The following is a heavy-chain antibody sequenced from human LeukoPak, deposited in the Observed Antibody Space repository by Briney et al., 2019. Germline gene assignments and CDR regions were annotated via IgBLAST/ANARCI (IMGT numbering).Heavy chain of an antibody. J-gene: IGHJ4*02. CDR2: ISGDGGST. V-gene: IGHV3-43*02. D-gene: IGHD1-26*01. CDR3: AKESSGSYSLDY. CDR1: GFTFDDYA. Sequence: GGSLRLSCAASGFTFDDYAMHWVRQAPGKGLECVSLISGDGGSTYYADSVKGRFTISRDNSKNSLYLQMNSLRTEDTALYYCAKESSGSYSLDYWGQGTLVTVSS.